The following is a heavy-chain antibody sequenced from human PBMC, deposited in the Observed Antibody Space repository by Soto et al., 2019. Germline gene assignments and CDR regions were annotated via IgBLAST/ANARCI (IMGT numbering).Heavy chain of an antibody. Sequence: SETLSLTCTVSGGSISSGGYYWSWIRQHPGKGLEWIGYIYYSGSTHYNPSLKSRVTISVDTSKNQFSLKLSSVTAADTAVYYCARGPERAGSGSSYFEYWGQGTPVTVSS. CDR1: GGSISSGGYY. D-gene: IGHD3-10*01. CDR2: IYYSGST. J-gene: IGHJ4*02. CDR3: ARGPERAGSGSSYFEY. V-gene: IGHV4-31*03.